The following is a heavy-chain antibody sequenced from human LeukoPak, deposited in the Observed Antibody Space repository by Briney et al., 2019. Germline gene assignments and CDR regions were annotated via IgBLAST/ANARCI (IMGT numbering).Heavy chain of an antibody. CDR3: ARDRQWLGKYYFDY. J-gene: IGHJ4*02. CDR2: IIPIFGTA. D-gene: IGHD6-19*01. Sequence: SVKVSCKASGGTFSSYAISWVRQAPGQGLEWMGRIIPIFGTADYAQKFQGRVTITTDESTSTAYMELSSLRSEDTAVYYCARDRQWLGKYYFDYWGQGTLVTVSS. V-gene: IGHV1-69*05. CDR1: GGTFSSYA.